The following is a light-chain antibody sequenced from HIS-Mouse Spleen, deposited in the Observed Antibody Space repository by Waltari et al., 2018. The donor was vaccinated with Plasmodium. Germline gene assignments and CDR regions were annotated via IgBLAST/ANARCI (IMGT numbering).Light chain of an antibody. CDR3: LQDYNYPYT. J-gene: IGKJ2*01. CDR1: QGIIND. Sequence: ANKLPQSPFSLSASVGTTVTITCRESQGIINDLGWYQQKQGKAPKLLIYAASSLQSGVPSRFSGSGSGTDFTLTISSLQPEDFATYYCLQDYNYPYTFGQGTKLEIK. CDR2: AAS. V-gene: IGKV1-6*01.